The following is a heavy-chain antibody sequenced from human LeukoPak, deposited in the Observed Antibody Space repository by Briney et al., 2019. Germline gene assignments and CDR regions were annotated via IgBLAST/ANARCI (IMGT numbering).Heavy chain of an antibody. CDR1: GFTFSSFS. CDR3: ARSGIVGAISAFDI. D-gene: IGHD1-26*01. V-gene: IGHV3-21*01. Sequence: PGGSLSLSCAASGFTFSSFSMTWVGQAPGKGLKWGSSISSSSSYIYYADSVKGRFTISRDNAKNSLYLQMNSLRAEDTAVYYCARSGIVGAISAFDIWGQGTMVTVSS. CDR2: ISSSSSYI. J-gene: IGHJ3*02.